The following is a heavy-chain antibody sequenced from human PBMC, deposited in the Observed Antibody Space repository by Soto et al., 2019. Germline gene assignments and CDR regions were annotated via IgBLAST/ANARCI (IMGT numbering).Heavy chain of an antibody. CDR3: GQYYYDSSGYYSADY. D-gene: IGHD3-22*01. CDR1: GFTFSSYA. V-gene: IGHV3-23*01. Sequence: PGGSLRLSCAASGFTFSSYAMSWVRQAPGKGLEWVSAISGSGGSTYYADSVKGRFTISRDNSKNTLYLQMNSLRAEDTAVYYCGQYYYDSSGYYSADYWCPGTTVTVSS. J-gene: IGHJ4*02. CDR2: ISGSGGST.